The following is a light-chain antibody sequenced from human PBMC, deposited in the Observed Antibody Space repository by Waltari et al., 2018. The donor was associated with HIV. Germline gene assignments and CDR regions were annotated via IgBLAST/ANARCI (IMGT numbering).Light chain of an antibody. V-gene: IGLV3-19*01. CDR1: SLRRFY. CDR2: LKN. J-gene: IGLJ3*02. Sequence: SSELTQDPAVSVALGQTARITCQGDSLRRFYASWYQQRPGQAPVLVIYLKNNRPSGIPDRFSGSSSGDTASLTITGAQADDEADYYGNSRDSSGNHWVFGGGTRLTVL. CDR3: NSRDSSGNHWV.